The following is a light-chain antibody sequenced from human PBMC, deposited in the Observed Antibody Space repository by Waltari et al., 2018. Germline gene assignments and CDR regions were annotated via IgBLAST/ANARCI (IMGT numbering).Light chain of an antibody. V-gene: IGKV1-5*03. CDR3: QQYNYYPYT. J-gene: IGKJ2*01. Sequence: DIQMTQSPSTLSASVGDRVTITCRASQSIYIWLAWYQQKPGKAPNVLIYQASSLQNGVPSRFSGSGSGTEFTLTISSLQPDDFATYYCQQYNYYPYTFAQGTRLEIK. CDR2: QAS. CDR1: QSIYIW.